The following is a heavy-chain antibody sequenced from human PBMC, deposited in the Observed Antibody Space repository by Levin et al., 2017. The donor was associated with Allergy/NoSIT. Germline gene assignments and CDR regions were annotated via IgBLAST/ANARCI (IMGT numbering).Heavy chain of an antibody. CDR2: RWYDGSNE. J-gene: IGHJ5*02. CDR3: ARDDSSKAVTGTGVAA. CDR1: GFTFSSYG. Sequence: GGSLRLSCATSGFTFSSYGMHWVRQAPGKGLEWVAIRWYDGSNEFYTDSVKGRFTISRDNSKNTLYLQMHSLRGEDTAVYYCARDDSSKAVTGTGVAAWGQGTLVTVSS. V-gene: IGHV3-33*01. D-gene: IGHD6-19*01.